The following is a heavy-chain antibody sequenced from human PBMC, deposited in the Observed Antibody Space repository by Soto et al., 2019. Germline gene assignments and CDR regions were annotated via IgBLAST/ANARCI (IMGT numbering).Heavy chain of an antibody. J-gene: IGHJ4*02. Sequence: SETLSLTCAVYGGSFSGYYWSWIRQPPGKGLEWIGEINHSGSTNYNPSLKSRVTISVDTSKNQFSLKLSSVTAADTAVYYCARGGETGRAVAGTDYFDYWGQGTLVTVSS. D-gene: IGHD6-19*01. CDR2: INHSGST. CDR1: GGSFSGYY. V-gene: IGHV4-34*01. CDR3: ARGGETGRAVAGTDYFDY.